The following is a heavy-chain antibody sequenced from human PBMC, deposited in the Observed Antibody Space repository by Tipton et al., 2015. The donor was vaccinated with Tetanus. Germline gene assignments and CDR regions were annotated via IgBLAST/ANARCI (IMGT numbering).Heavy chain of an antibody. Sequence: PGLVKPSQTLSLTCVISGDSVDTNRAAWNWIRQPPGKGLEWIAYIFHSGSTNYSPSLKSRVAISMDTSKNQISLKLSSVTAADTAVYYCARRSYCSSSRCFDAFDLWGQGTMVTVSS. D-gene: IGHD2-2*01. CDR1: GDSVDTNRAA. CDR3: ARRSYCSSSRCFDAFDL. J-gene: IGHJ3*01. V-gene: IGHV4-61*01. CDR2: IFHSGST.